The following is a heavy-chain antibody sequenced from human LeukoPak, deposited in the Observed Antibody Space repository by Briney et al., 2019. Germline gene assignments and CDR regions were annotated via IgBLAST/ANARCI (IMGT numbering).Heavy chain of an antibody. Sequence: GGSLRLTCAASGFTFSSYSMNWVRQAPGKGLVWVSRINSDESRVTYADSVKGRFTISRDNAKNTLYLQMNSLRAEDTAIYYCARDLGGGSDYWGQGTLVTVSS. CDR3: ARDLGGGSDY. V-gene: IGHV3-74*01. CDR1: GFTFSSYS. D-gene: IGHD2-15*01. CDR2: INSDESRV. J-gene: IGHJ4*02.